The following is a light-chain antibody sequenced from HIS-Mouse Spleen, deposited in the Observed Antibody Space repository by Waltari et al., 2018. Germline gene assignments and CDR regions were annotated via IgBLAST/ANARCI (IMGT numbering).Light chain of an antibody. J-gene: IGLJ2*01. CDR1: ALPKNY. V-gene: IGLV3-10*01. CDR3: YSTDSSGNHRV. CDR2: EDS. Sequence: SYELTQPPSVSVSPGQTPRTTCSGDALPKNYAYSYQQKSGQAPVLVIYEDSKRPSGIPERFSGSSSGTMATLTISGAQVEDEADYYCYSTDSSGNHRVFGGGTKLTVL.